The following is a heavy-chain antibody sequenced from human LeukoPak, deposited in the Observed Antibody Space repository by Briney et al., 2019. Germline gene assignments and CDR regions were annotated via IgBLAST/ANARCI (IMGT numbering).Heavy chain of an antibody. V-gene: IGHV3-23*01. Sequence: PGGSLRLSCAASGFTFGSYAMSWVRQAPGKGPEWVSAISGSGSTTYYADSVKGRFTISRDNSKNTLYLQMNSLRAEDTAVYYCAKVTGSGIWGQGTLVIVSS. CDR3: AKVTGSGI. CDR2: ISGSGSTT. D-gene: IGHD3-10*01. CDR1: GFTFGSYA. J-gene: IGHJ4*02.